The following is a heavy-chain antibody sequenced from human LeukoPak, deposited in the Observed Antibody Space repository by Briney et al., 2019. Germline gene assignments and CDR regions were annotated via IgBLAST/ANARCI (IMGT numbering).Heavy chain of an antibody. CDR3: ARGLRYSSSWYFGY. D-gene: IGHD6-13*01. CDR1: GGSFSGYY. CDR2: INHSGST. Sequence: SETLSLTCAVYGGSFSGYYWSWIRQPPGKGLEWIGEINHSGSTNYNPSLKSRVTISVDTSKNQFSLKLSSVTAADTAVYYCARGLRYSSSWYFGYWGQGTLVTVSS. J-gene: IGHJ4*02. V-gene: IGHV4-34*01.